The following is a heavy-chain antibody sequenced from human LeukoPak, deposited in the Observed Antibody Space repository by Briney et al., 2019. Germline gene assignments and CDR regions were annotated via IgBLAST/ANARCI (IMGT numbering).Heavy chain of an antibody. Sequence: PSETLSLTCAVYGGSFSGYYWSWIRQPPGKGLEWIGEINHSGSTNYNPSLKSRVTISVDTSKNQFSLKLSSVTAADTAVYYCARIAAAALYYYYYYMDVWGKGTTVTVSS. CDR3: ARIAAAALYYYYYYMDV. D-gene: IGHD6-13*01. V-gene: IGHV4-34*01. CDR1: GGSFSGYY. J-gene: IGHJ6*03. CDR2: INHSGST.